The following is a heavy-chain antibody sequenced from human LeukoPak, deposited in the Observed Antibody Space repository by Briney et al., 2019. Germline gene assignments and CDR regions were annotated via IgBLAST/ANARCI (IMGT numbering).Heavy chain of an antibody. CDR2: ISHSGSSI. CDR1: GFTFSNYL. J-gene: IGHJ4*02. Sequence: GGSLRLSCVASGFTFSNYLMNWVRQAPGKGLEWVSGISHSGSSIYYADSVKGRFTISRDNSKNTLYLQMDRLRVEDTAVYYCAMALDYWGQGTLVTVSS. CDR3: AMALDY. V-gene: IGHV3-23*01.